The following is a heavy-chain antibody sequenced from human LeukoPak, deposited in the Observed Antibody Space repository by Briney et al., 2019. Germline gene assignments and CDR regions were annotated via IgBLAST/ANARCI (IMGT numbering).Heavy chain of an antibody. CDR2: ISYDGSNK. D-gene: IGHD2-8*02. V-gene: IGHV3-30-3*01. J-gene: IGHJ5*01. CDR3: RVAVSGPTGWFDS. Sequence: PGGSLRLSCAASGFTFSSYAMHWVRQAPGKGLEWVAVISYDGSNKYYADSVKGRFTISRDNVDNVVYLEMNSLGAEDTATYYARVAVSGPTGWFDSWGQGTLVIVSS. CDR1: GFTFSSYA.